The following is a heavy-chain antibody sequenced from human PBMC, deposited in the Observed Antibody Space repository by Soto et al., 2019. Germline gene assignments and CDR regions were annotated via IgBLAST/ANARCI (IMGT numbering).Heavy chain of an antibody. D-gene: IGHD3-3*01. Sequence: GGSLRLSCAASGFTFSSYEMNWVRQAPGKGLEWVSYISSSGSTIYYADSVKGRFTISRDNAKNSLYLQMNSLRAEDTAVYYCAKDLGAYDFWSGPYGMDVWGQGTTVTVSS. CDR2: ISSSGSTI. V-gene: IGHV3-48*03. CDR3: AKDLGAYDFWSGPYGMDV. J-gene: IGHJ6*02. CDR1: GFTFSSYE.